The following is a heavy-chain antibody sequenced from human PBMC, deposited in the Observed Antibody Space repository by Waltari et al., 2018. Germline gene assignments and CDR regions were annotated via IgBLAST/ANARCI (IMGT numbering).Heavy chain of an antibody. J-gene: IGHJ3*02. V-gene: IGHV4-34*01. CDR2: INHSGST. CDR3: AREGGGLTEGAFDI. CDR1: GGSFSGYY. D-gene: IGHD2-15*01. Sequence: QVQLQQWGAGLLKPSETLSLTCAVYGGSFSGYYWSWIRQPPGKGLEWIGEINHSGSTNYNPSLQRRVTISVDTSKNQFSLKLSSVTAADTAVYYCAREGGGLTEGAFDIWGQGTMVTVSS.